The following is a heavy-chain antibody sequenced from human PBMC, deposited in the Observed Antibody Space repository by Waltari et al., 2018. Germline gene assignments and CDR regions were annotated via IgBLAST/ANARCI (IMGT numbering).Heavy chain of an antibody. CDR2: INHSGTA. CDR3: ARGAENYDFPTTTYYYYSMDV. Sequence: QVPLQQWGAGLLTPSETLSLTCAVAFGSSCGYTWNWTRTSPGKGLEWIGDINHSGTATYNPSLQSRVIISADTSRFQFSLNLTSVTAADSGVYYCARGAENYDFPTTTYYYYSMDVWGQGSTVTVSS. J-gene: IGHJ6*02. V-gene: IGHV4-34*01. CDR1: FGSSCGYT. D-gene: IGHD3-3*01.